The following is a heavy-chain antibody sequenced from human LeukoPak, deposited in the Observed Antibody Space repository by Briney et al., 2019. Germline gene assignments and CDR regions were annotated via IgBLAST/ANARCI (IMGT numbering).Heavy chain of an antibody. CDR2: IYYSGST. Sequence: SETLSLTCTVSDYSISSNYYWGWIRQPPGKGLEWIGSIYYSGSTYYNPSLKSRVTISVDTSKKQFSLKLSSVTAADTAVYYCARTRHYYGSGYYMDVWGKGTTVTISS. J-gene: IGHJ6*03. V-gene: IGHV4-38-2*02. CDR1: DYSISSNYY. D-gene: IGHD3-10*01. CDR3: ARTRHYYGSGYYMDV.